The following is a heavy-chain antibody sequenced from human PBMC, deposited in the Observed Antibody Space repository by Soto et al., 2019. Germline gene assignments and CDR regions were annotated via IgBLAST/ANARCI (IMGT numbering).Heavy chain of an antibody. D-gene: IGHD6-19*01. J-gene: IGHJ4*02. CDR1: GFTVRTND. CDR2: IHRVENSKYSDST. CDR3: ARDGSGPFDY. V-gene: IGHV3-66*01. Sequence: GGSLRLSCAASGFTVRTNDMSWVRQAPGKGLEWIALIHRVENSKYSDSTYYADSVRDRFTTSRDNSKNTVDLQMNDLSAEDTAMYYCARDGSGPFDYWGQGSLVTVSS.